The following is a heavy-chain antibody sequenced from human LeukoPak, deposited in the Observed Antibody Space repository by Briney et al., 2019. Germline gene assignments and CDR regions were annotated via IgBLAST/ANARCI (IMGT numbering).Heavy chain of an antibody. V-gene: IGHV4-59*08. CDR1: GGSISSYY. Sequence: SETLSLTCTVSGGSISSYYWSWIRQPPGKGLEWIGYIYYSGSTNYNPSLKSRVTISVDTSKNQFSLKLSSVTAADTAVYYCARLDVGASSIDYWGQGTLVTVSS. CDR2: IYYSGST. J-gene: IGHJ4*02. CDR3: ARLDVGASSIDY. D-gene: IGHD1-26*01.